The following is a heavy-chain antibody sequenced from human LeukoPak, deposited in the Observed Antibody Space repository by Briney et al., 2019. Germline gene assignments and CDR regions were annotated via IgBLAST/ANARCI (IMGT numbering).Heavy chain of an antibody. V-gene: IGHV3-9*01. CDR1: GFTFDDYA. D-gene: IGHD6-19*01. CDR2: ISWNSGSI. Sequence: PGGSLRLSCAASGFTFDDYAMHWVRQAPGKGLEWVSGISWNSGSIGYADSVKGRFTISRDNAKNSLYLQMNSLRAEDTALYYCAKDSAIAVALGRNWFDPWGQGTQVTVSS. CDR3: AKDSAIAVALGRNWFDP. J-gene: IGHJ5*02.